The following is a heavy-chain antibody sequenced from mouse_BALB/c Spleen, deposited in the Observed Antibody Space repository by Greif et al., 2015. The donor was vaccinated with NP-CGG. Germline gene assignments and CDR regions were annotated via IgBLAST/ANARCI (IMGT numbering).Heavy chain of an antibody. CDR2: ISSGSSTI. CDR3: ARSDDGYPLDY. CDR1: GFTFRSFG. V-gene: IGHV5-17*02. Sequence: EVQLVESGGGLVQPGGSRKLSCAASGFTFRSFGMHWVRQAPAKGLEWVAYISSGSSTIYYADTVKGRFTISRDNPKNALFLQMTSLRSEDTAMYYCARSDDGYPLDYWGQGTTLTVSS. D-gene: IGHD2-3*01. J-gene: IGHJ2*01.